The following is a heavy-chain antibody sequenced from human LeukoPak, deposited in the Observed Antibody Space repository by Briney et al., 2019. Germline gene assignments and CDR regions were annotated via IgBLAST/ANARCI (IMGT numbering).Heavy chain of an antibody. CDR2: ISSGSGTI. CDR3: ARGSGTYSLGFDY. V-gene: IGHV3-48*01. Sequence: GGSLRLSCAASGFTFSTYSMNSVRQAPGKGLEWFSYISSGSGTIYYADSVKGRFTISRDNAKNSLYLQMNSLRAEDTAVYYCARGSGTYSLGFDYWGQGTLVTVSS. J-gene: IGHJ4*02. D-gene: IGHD1-26*01. CDR1: GFTFSTYS.